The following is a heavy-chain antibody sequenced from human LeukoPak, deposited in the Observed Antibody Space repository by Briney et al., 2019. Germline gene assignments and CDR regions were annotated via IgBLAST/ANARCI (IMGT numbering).Heavy chain of an antibody. CDR1: GYTFTSYD. CDR2: MNPNSGNT. CDR3: ARASYYYDSSGYYALDYFDY. J-gene: IGHJ4*02. D-gene: IGHD3-22*01. V-gene: IGHV1-8*01. Sequence: GASVKVSCKASGYTFTSYDINWVRQATGQGLEWMGWMNPNSGNTGYAQKFQGRVTMTRNTSIGTAYMELSSLRSEDTAVYYCARASYYYDSSGYYALDYFDYWGQGTLVTVSS.